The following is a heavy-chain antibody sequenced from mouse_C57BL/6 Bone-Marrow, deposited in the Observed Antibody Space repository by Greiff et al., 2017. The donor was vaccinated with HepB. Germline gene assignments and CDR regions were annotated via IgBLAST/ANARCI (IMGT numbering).Heavy chain of an antibody. CDR2: IYPRSGNT. CDR1: GYTFTSYG. V-gene: IGHV1-81*01. J-gene: IGHJ2*01. Sequence: VQLQQSGAELARPGASVKLSCKASGYTFTSYGISWVKQRTGQGLEWIGEIYPRSGNTYYNEKFKGKATLSADKSSSTAYMELRSLTSEDSAVYFCARVYYGSSCLDYWGQGTTLTVSS. CDR3: ARVYYGSSCLDY. D-gene: IGHD1-1*01.